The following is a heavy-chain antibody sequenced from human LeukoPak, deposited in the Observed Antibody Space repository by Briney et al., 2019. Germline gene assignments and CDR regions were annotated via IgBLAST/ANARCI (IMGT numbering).Heavy chain of an antibody. CDR1: GGSISSYY. J-gene: IGHJ6*02. Sequence: SETLSLTCTVSGGSISSYYWSWIRQPAGKGLEWIGRIYTSGSTNYNPSLKGRVTMSVDTSKNQFSLKLSSVTAADTAVYYCARVLLEPYYYYGIDVWGQGTTVTVSS. CDR3: ARVLLEPYYYYGIDV. CDR2: IYTSGST. V-gene: IGHV4-4*07. D-gene: IGHD1-1*01.